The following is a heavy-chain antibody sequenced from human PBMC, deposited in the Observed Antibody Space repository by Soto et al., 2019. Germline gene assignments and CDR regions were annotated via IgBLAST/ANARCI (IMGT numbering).Heavy chain of an antibody. D-gene: IGHD3-10*01. V-gene: IGHV4-34*01. Sequence: SETLSLTCAVYGGSFSGYYWSWIRQPPGKGLEWIGEINHSGSTNYNPSLKSRVTISVDTFKNQFSLKLSSVTAADTAVYYCARVGGFGATTIDYWGQGTLVTVSS. CDR1: GGSFSGYY. J-gene: IGHJ4*02. CDR2: INHSGST. CDR3: ARVGGFGATTIDY.